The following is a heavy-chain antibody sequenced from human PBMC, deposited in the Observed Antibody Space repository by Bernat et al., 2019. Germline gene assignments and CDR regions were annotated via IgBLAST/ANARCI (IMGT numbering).Heavy chain of an antibody. CDR3: ARDIMWSGMDV. Sequence: EVQLVESGGGFIQPGGSLRLSCAASGFTVSSTYMSWVRQAPGKGLEWVSVIYSGGSIYYADSAKGRFTIPRDNCKRTLYLQMNSLGAEDTAVYYCARDIMWSGMDVWGQGTTVTVSS. CDR1: GFTVSSTY. CDR2: IYSGGSI. V-gene: IGHV3-53*01. J-gene: IGHJ6*02. D-gene: IGHD2-21*01.